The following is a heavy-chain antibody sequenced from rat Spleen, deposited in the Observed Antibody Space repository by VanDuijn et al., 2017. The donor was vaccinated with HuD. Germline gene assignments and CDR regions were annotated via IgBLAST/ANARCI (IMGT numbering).Heavy chain of an antibody. D-gene: IGHD3-1*01. CDR1: GFTFKNYW. CDR3: ATKDY. Sequence: EVQLVESGGGLVQPGRSLRLSCVASGFTFKNYWMTWIRQAPGKGLEWVASITDTGGNIYYPDSVKGRFTISRDNAQNTLYLQMDSLRSEDTATYYCATKDYWGQGVMVTVSS. J-gene: IGHJ2*01. V-gene: IGHV5-31*01. CDR2: ITDTGGNI.